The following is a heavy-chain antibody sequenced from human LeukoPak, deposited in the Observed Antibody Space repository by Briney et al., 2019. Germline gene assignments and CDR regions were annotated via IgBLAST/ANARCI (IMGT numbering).Heavy chain of an antibody. Sequence: GGSLRLSCAASGFTLSTYEMSWVRQAPGKGLEWVSYINPYGGIIYYADSVRGRFTISRDTAKNSLDLQMNSLRVEDTAIYYCARRDHIAGRLDYWGQGTLVTVSS. CDR2: INPYGGII. J-gene: IGHJ4*02. CDR1: GFTLSTYE. V-gene: IGHV3-48*03. D-gene: IGHD6-6*01. CDR3: ARRDHIAGRLDY.